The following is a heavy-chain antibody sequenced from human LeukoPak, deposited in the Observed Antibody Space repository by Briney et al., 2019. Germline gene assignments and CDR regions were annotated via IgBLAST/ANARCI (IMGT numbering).Heavy chain of an antibody. CDR1: GMTFSDYH. Sequence: GGSLRLSCAASGMTFSDYHMTWIRQAPGKGLEWISYITNSGYTIYYADSVKGRFTISRDNAKNSLSLQMNSLRADDTAVYYCARDVVKATRGVFDIWGQGTMVTVPS. J-gene: IGHJ3*02. D-gene: IGHD1-26*01. V-gene: IGHV3-11*01. CDR2: ITNSGYTI. CDR3: ARDVVKATRGVFDI.